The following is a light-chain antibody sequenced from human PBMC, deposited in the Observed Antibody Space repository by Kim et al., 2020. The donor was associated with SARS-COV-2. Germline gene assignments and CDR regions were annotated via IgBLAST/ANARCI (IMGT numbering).Light chain of an antibody. CDR1: SLRTYF. CDR2: GKN. Sequence: ALGQTVRITCQGDSLRTYFASWYQQKPGQAPVLVVYGKNNRPSGIPDRFSGSSSGDTASLTITGSQAEDEAAYYCNSRDSSGNHVLFGGGTQLTVL. J-gene: IGLJ2*01. CDR3: NSRDSSGNHVL. V-gene: IGLV3-19*01.